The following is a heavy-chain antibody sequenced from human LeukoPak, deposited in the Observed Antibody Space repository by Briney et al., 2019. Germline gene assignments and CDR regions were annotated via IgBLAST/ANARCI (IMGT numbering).Heavy chain of an antibody. Sequence: SVKVSCKASGGTFSSYAICWVRQAPGQGLEWMGGIIPIFGTANYAQKFQGRVTITADESTSTAYMELSSLRSEDTAGYYCAREVETAIADYFDYWGQGTLVTVSS. V-gene: IGHV1-69*13. J-gene: IGHJ4*02. CDR3: AREVETAIADYFDY. CDR2: IIPIFGTA. D-gene: IGHD5-18*01. CDR1: GGTFSSYA.